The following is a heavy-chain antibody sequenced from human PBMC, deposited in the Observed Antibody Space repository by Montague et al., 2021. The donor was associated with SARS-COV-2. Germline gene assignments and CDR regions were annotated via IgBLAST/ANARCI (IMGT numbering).Heavy chain of an antibody. J-gene: IGHJ3*02. CDR1: GDSISSGNFH. D-gene: IGHD5-18*01. CDR2: MYISGIS. V-gene: IGHV4-61*02. CDR3: ARRHAYGYGADAPDI. Sequence: TLSLTCTVSGDSISSGNFHWNWIRQPAGEGPEWIGRMYISGISDYNPSLKSRVTISLDTSKNQVSLKLTSVTAADMAVYYCARRHAYGYGADAPDIWGQGTMVTVSS.